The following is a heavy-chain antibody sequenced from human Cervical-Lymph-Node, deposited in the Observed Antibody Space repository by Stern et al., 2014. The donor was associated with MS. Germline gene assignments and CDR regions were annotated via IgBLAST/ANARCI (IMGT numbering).Heavy chain of an antibody. CDR2: FNPSGGKT. D-gene: IGHD1-1*01. V-gene: IGHV1-46*01. J-gene: IGHJ4*02. CDR1: GYTFTTYS. CDR3: ARVLSLATSDS. Sequence: QVQLQESGAEIRKPGASVKISCEASGYTFTTYSMHWVRQAPGQGLEWVALFNPSGGKTTYAQRFQGRVTVTGDTSTSTVYMELTGLRSEDTAVYYCARVLSLATSDSWGQGTLVIVSS.